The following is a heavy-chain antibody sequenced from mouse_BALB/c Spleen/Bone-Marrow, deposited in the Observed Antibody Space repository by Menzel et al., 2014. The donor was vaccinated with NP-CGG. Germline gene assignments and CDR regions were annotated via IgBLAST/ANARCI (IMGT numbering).Heavy chain of an antibody. Sequence: SGAELVKPGASVKLSCKASGYTFTSYWMHWVKQRPGQGLEWIGEIDLSDSYTNYNQKFKGKATLTVDKSSSTAYMQLSSLTSEDSAVYYCATARATSYAMDYWGQGTSVTVSS. CDR3: ATARATSYAMDY. CDR1: GYTFTSYW. CDR2: IDLSDSYT. D-gene: IGHD3-1*01. J-gene: IGHJ4*01. V-gene: IGHV1-69*02.